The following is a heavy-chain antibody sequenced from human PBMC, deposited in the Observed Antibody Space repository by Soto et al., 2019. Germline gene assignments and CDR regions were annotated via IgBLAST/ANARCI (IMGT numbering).Heavy chain of an antibody. Sequence: SETLSLTCSVSGDSVSSGDYYWSWIRQPPGKGLEWIGHVYFSGSTNYIPSLKSRLTMSVDTAKNQFSLKLNSVTAEDTAVYYCARDFVDYDILTGYYTLDYYGMDVWGQGTTVTVSS. V-gene: IGHV4-61*08. CDR3: ARDFVDYDILTGYYTLDYYGMDV. CDR2: VYFSGST. CDR1: GDSVSSGDYY. D-gene: IGHD3-9*01. J-gene: IGHJ6*02.